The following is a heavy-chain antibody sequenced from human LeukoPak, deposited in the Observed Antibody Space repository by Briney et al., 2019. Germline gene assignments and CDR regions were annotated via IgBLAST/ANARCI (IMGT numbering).Heavy chain of an antibody. D-gene: IGHD6-13*01. J-gene: IGHJ4*02. Sequence: SVKVSCKASGGTFSKYAISWVRQAPGQGLEWMGGITPTYGLVHYAQKFQGRVTLTTDTSTGTADLEMNSLTFEDTAVYYCATGTNGLYGSNRFQGYFDDWGQGTLVTVSS. CDR1: GGTFSKYA. CDR2: ITPTYGLV. CDR3: ATGTNGLYGSNRFQGYFDD. V-gene: IGHV1-69*10.